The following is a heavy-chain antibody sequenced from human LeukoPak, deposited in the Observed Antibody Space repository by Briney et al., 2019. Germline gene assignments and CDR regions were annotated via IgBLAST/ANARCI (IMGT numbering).Heavy chain of an antibody. J-gene: IGHJ5*02. CDR3: AKDSSSWYRPDNWFDP. V-gene: IGHV3-23*01. D-gene: IGHD6-13*01. CDR1: GFTFSSYA. Sequence: GGSLRLSCAASGFTFSSYAMSWVRQAPGKGLEWVSAISGSGGSTYYADSVKGRFTISRDNSKNTLYLRMNSLRAEDTAVYYCAKDSSSWYRPDNWFDPWGQGTLVTVSS. CDR2: ISGSGGST.